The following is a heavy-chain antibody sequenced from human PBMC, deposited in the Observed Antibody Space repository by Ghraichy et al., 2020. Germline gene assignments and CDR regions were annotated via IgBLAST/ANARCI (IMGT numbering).Heavy chain of an antibody. V-gene: IGHV3-30*04. CDR3: ARGPAVETAMVTSAFDY. Sequence: GGSLRLSCAASGFTFSDYAMHWVRQAPNKGLEWVAVISYDGSNKYYADSVKGRFTISKDSSKNTLYLQMNSLRAEDTAIYNCARGPAVETAMVTSAFDYWGQGTLVTVSS. CDR2: ISYDGSNK. J-gene: IGHJ4*02. CDR1: GFTFSDYA. D-gene: IGHD5-18*01.